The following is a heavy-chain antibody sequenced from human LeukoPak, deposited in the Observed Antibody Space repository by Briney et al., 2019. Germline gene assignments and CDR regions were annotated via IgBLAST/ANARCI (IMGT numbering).Heavy chain of an antibody. CDR1: GGSISSYY. V-gene: IGHV4-59*01. CDR3: ARGEWGYYDYVWTGNFDY. J-gene: IGHJ4*02. Sequence: PSETLSLTCTVSGGSISSYYWSWIRQPPGKGLEWIGYIYYSGSTNYNPSLKSRVTISVDTSKNQFSLKLSSVTAADTAVYYCARGEWGYYDYVWTGNFDYWGQGTLVTVSS. D-gene: IGHD3-16*01. CDR2: IYYSGST.